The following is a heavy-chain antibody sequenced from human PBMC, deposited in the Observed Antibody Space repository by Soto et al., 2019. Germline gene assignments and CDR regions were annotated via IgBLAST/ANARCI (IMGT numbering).Heavy chain of an antibody. CDR2: ISPYSGNT. V-gene: IGHV1-18*01. D-gene: IGHD5-12*01. Sequence: QVQLVQSGDEVRKPGSSVKDSCKASDYIFVNYGIAWMRQAPGQKVEWMVWISPYSGNTHYASKVQGRLTMTTDTSTSTAYMDLGSLTSDDTAVYYCAMVDNYITPTPQDVWGQGTTVTVSS. CDR1: DYIFVNYG. J-gene: IGHJ6*02. CDR3: AMVDNYITPTPQDV.